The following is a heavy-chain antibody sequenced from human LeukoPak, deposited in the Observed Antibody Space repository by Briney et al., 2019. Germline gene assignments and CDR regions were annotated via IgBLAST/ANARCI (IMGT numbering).Heavy chain of an antibody. CDR1: GFTFSDYY. CDR3: ARWFSSGRGFFDY. D-gene: IGHD6-19*01. Sequence: GGSLRLSCAASGFTFSDYYMSWICQAPGKGLEWVSYISSSGSTIYYADSVKGRFTISRDNAKNSLYLQMNSLRAEDTAVYYCARWFSSGRGFFDYWGQGILVTVSS. J-gene: IGHJ4*02. CDR2: ISSSGSTI. V-gene: IGHV3-11*01.